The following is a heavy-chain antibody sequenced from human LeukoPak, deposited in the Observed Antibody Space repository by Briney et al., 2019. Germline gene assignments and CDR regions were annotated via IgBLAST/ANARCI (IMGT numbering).Heavy chain of an antibody. Sequence: ASVKVSCKASEYTFTGYYMHWVRQAPGQGREWMGWINPNSGGTNYAQKFQGRVTMARDTSISTAYMELSRLRSDDTAVYYCARDHIAAGIDYWGQGTLVTVSS. CDR3: ARDHIAAGIDY. V-gene: IGHV1-2*02. J-gene: IGHJ4*02. CDR2: INPNSGGT. CDR1: EYTFTGYY. D-gene: IGHD6-13*01.